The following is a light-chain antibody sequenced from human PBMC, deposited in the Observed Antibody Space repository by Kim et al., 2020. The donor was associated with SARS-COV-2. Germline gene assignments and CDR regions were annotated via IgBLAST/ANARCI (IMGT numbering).Light chain of an antibody. J-gene: IGLJ1*01. V-gene: IGLV3-19*01. CDR1: SLRSYY. Sequence: SSELTQDPAVSVALGQTVKITCQGDSLRSYYAIWYQQKPGQAPILVIYGRKNRPSGIPDRFSGSSSVNTASLTITGAQAEDEADYYCNSRDSTGKRWVFGTGTKVTVL. CDR2: GRK. CDR3: NSRDSTGKRWV.